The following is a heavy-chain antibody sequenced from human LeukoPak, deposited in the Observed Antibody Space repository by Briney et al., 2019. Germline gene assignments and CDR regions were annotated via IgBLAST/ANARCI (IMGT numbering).Heavy chain of an antibody. J-gene: IGHJ4*02. V-gene: IGHV3-30*18. CDR1: GFTFTSYG. Sequence: PGGSLRLSCAASGFTFTSYGMHWVRQAPGKGLEWVAVISYDGTYKYYAGSVKGRFTISRDDSKNTLYLQTNSLRAEDTAVYYCAKDRDSSWYSGCFDYWGQGTLDTVSS. CDR2: ISYDGTYK. D-gene: IGHD6-13*01. CDR3: AKDRDSSWYSGCFDY.